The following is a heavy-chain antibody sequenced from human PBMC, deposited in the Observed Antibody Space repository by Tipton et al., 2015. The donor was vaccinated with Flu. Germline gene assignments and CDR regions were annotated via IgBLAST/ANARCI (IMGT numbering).Heavy chain of an antibody. CDR3: ARDRGFGAYTFDY. CDR1: GFSFSDYY. Sequence: SLRLSCTASGFSFSDYYMGWIRQAPGKGLEYISYITDSPAIFYTGSVRGRFTVSRDNSKSSLYLQMDNLRPEDTAFYYCARDRGFGAYTFDYWGQGTLVTVAS. J-gene: IGHJ4*02. D-gene: IGHD3-10*01. CDR2: ITDSPAI. V-gene: IGHV3-11*01.